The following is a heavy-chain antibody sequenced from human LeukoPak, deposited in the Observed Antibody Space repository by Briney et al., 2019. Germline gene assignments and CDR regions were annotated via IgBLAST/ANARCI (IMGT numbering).Heavy chain of an antibody. CDR1: GGSISSYY. CDR2: IYYSGST. D-gene: IGHD3-3*01. J-gene: IGHJ4*02. V-gene: IGHV4-59*12. Sequence: SETLSLTCTVSGGSISSYYWSWIRQPPGKGLEWIGYIYYSGSTYYNPSLKSRVTISVDTSKNQFSLKLSSVTAAGTAVYYCARDGLRFLDYWGQGTLVTVSS. CDR3: ARDGLRFLDY.